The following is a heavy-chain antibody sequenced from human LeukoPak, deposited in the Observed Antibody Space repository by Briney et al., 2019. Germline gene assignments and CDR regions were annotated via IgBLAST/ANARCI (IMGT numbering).Heavy chain of an antibody. J-gene: IGHJ4*02. CDR1: GASIRNYNNY. CDR3: ARVNVLGYYFDY. Sequence: SETLSLTCIVSGASIRNYNNYWGWIRQPPGKGLEWIGSVFYTGSTYYNPSLQSRITVSVDTSKNQFSLKLTSVTAADTAVYYCARVNVLGYYFDYWGQGTLVIVSS. D-gene: IGHD3-16*01. V-gene: IGHV4-39*07. CDR2: VFYTGST.